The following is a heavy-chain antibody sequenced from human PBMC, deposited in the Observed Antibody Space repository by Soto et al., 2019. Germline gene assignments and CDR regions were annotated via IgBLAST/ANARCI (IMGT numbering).Heavy chain of an antibody. D-gene: IGHD3-10*01. V-gene: IGHV3-23*01. CDR2: ISGSGGST. Sequence: EVQLLECGGGLVQPGGSLRRSCAASGFTFGSYAMSWVRQAPGKGLEWVSAISGSGGSTYYADSVKGRFTISRDNSKNTLYLQMNSLRAEDTAVYYCAKASGWFGEFDYWGQGTLVTVSS. J-gene: IGHJ4*02. CDR3: AKASGWFGEFDY. CDR1: GFTFGSYA.